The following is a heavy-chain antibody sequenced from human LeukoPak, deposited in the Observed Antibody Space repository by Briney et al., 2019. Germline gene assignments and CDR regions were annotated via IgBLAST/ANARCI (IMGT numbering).Heavy chain of an antibody. J-gene: IGHJ4*02. CDR2: INHSGST. V-gene: IGHV4-34*01. D-gene: IGHD3-10*01. CDR3: ARGAGGSGSYYNVGY. CDR1: GGSFSGYY. Sequence: SETLSLTCAVYGGSFSGYYWSWIRQPPGKGLEWIGEINHSGSTNYNPSLKSRVTISVDTSKNQFSLKLSSVTAADTAVYYCARGAGGSGSYYNVGYWGQGTLVTVSS.